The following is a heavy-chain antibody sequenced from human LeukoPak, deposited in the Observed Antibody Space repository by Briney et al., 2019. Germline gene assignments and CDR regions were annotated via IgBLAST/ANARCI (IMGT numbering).Heavy chain of an antibody. Sequence: SVKVSCKASGGTISNYAINWVRQAPGQGLEWMGRLIPIFGIVNYAQKFQGRVTITADKSTNTAYMELGSLRSDDTAVYYCARDSGILTGSGYWGQGTLVTVSS. CDR3: ARDSGILTGSGY. CDR2: LIPIFGIV. D-gene: IGHD3-9*01. CDR1: GGTISNYA. J-gene: IGHJ4*02. V-gene: IGHV1-69*04.